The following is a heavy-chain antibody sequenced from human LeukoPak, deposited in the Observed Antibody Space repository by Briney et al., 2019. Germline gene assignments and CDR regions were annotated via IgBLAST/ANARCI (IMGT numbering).Heavy chain of an antibody. Sequence: ASVKVSCKASGYTFTSYGINWVRQATGQGLEWMGWMNPNSGNTGYAQKFQGRVTMTRNTSISTAYMELSSLRSEDTAVYYCAREGAGDYYDSSGYRDYWGQGTLVTVSS. J-gene: IGHJ4*02. V-gene: IGHV1-8*01. CDR3: AREGAGDYYDSSGYRDY. D-gene: IGHD3-22*01. CDR1: GYTFTSYG. CDR2: MNPNSGNT.